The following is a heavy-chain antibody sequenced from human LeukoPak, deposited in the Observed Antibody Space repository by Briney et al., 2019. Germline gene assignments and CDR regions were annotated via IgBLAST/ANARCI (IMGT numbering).Heavy chain of an antibody. J-gene: IGHJ5*02. CDR2: INTNTGNP. CDR1: GYTFTSYA. V-gene: IGHV7-4-1*02. Sequence: ASVKVSCKASGYTFTSYAMNWVRQAPGQGLEWMGWINTNTGNPTYAQGFTGRFVFSLDTSVSTAYLQISSLKAEDTAVYYCARGHSSGSYFLNWFDPWGQGPLVTVSS. CDR3: ARGHSSGSYFLNWFDP. D-gene: IGHD1-26*01.